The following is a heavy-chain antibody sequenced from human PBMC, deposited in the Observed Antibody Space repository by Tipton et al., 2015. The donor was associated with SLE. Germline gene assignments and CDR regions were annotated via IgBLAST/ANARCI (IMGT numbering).Heavy chain of an antibody. CDR1: GGSISSSIYY. CDR3: ASSRDPYGYFDL. Sequence: LRLSCTVSGGSISSSIYYWSWIRQPPGKGLEWIGYIYYSGSTNYNPSLKSRVTISVDTSKNQFSLMLSSVTDADTGVYYCASSRDPYGYFDLWGRGTLVTVSS. V-gene: IGHV4-61*05. D-gene: IGHD5-24*01. J-gene: IGHJ2*01. CDR2: IYYSGST.